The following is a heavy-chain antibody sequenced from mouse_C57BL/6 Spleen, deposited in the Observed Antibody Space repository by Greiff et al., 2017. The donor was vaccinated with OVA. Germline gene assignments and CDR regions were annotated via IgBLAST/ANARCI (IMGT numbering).Heavy chain of an antibody. J-gene: IGHJ4*01. CDR1: GYTFTSYW. CDR3: ARNYYGRGYAMDD. CDR2: IYPGSGST. D-gene: IGHD1-1*01. Sequence: QVQLQQPGAELVKPGASVKMSCKASGYTFTSYWITWVKQRPGQGLEWIGDIYPGSGSTNYNEKFKSKATLTVDTSSSTAYMQLSSLTSEDSAVYYCARNYYGRGYAMDDWGQGTSVTVSS. V-gene: IGHV1-55*01.